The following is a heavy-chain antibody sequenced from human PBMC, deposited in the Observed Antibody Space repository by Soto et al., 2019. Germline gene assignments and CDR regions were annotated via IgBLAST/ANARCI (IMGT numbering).Heavy chain of an antibody. V-gene: IGHV3-33*01. J-gene: IGHJ6*02. CDR2: IWYDGSNK. CDR1: GFTFSSYG. D-gene: IGHD2-2*01. CDR3: ARDGCSSTSSRHCYYGMDV. Sequence: GGSLRLSCAASGFTFSSYGMHWVRQAPGKGLEWVAVIWYDGSNKYYADSVKGRFTISRDNSKNTLYLQMNSLRAEDTAVYYCARDGCSSTSSRHCYYGMDVWGQGTTVTVSS.